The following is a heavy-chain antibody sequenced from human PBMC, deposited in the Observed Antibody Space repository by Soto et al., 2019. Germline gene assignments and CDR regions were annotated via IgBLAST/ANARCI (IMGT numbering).Heavy chain of an antibody. CDR1: GYSFTNFH. CDR3: ARQEYSSSSAKYYGMDV. CDR2: INPNSGGT. J-gene: IGHJ6*02. Sequence: ASVKVSCKASGYSFTNFHIHWVRQAPGQGLEWMGWINPNSGGTNYAQKFQGWVTMTRDTSISTAYMELSRLRSDDTAVYYCARQEYSSSSAKYYGMDVWGQGTTVTVSS. V-gene: IGHV1-2*04. D-gene: IGHD6-6*01.